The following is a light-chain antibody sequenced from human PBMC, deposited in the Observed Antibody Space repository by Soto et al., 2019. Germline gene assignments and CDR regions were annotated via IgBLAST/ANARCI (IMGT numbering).Light chain of an antibody. CDR2: GAS. Sequence: EVVMTQSPATLSVSPGERATLSCRASESVSTNLAWYQQRPGQAPRLVIYGASTRATGIPARFSGGGSGTEFTLTISSLQSEDFALYYCQQYYHWPWTFGQGTKV. CDR3: QQYYHWPWT. V-gene: IGKV3-15*01. CDR1: ESVSTN. J-gene: IGKJ1*01.